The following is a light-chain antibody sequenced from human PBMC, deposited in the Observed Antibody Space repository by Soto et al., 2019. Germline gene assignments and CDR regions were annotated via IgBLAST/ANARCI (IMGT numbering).Light chain of an antibody. Sequence: EIVLTQSLATLSLSPGERATLSCRASQSVRSNFAWYQQKPGQAPRLLIFDVSNRATGIPARFSGSGSGTDFTLTISSLEPEDFAVYYCQLRGNWPPYTFGQGTKLEIK. CDR3: QLRGNWPPYT. J-gene: IGKJ2*01. CDR1: QSVRSN. CDR2: DVS. V-gene: IGKV3-11*01.